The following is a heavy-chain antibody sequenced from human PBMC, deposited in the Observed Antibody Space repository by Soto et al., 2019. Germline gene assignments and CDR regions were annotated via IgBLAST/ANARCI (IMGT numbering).Heavy chain of an antibody. CDR1: GFTFNSYE. CDR2: ISSSGSTI. V-gene: IGHV3-48*03. D-gene: IGHD3-10*01. CDR3: ARDPVTMVRGVQYYYYGMDV. J-gene: IGHJ6*02. Sequence: GGSLRLSCAASGFTFNSYEMNWVRQAPGKGLEWVSYISSSGSTIYYADSVKGRFTISRDNAKNSLYLQMNSLRAEDTAVYYCARDPVTMVRGVQYYYYGMDVWGQGTTVTVSS.